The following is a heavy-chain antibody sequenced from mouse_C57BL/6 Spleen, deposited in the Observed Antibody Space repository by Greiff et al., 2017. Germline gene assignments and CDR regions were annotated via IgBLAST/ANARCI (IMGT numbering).Heavy chain of an antibody. V-gene: IGHV15-2*01. CDR3: ARTTVVAHWYFDV. CDR2: ILPSIGRT. D-gene: IGHD1-1*01. CDR1: DSEVFPIAY. J-gene: IGHJ1*03. Sequence: VQLKQSGSELRSPGSSVKLSCKDFDSEVFPIAYMSWVRQKPGHGFEWIGGILPSIGRTIDGEKFEDKATLDADTLSNTAYLELNSLTSEDSAIYYCARTTVVAHWYFDVWGTGTTVTVSS.